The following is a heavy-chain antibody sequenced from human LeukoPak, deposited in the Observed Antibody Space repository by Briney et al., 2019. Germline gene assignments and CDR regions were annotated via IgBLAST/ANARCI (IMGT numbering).Heavy chain of an antibody. CDR2: IRYDGSNK. J-gene: IGHJ4*02. Sequence: GGSLRLSCAASGFTFSSYGMHWVRQAPGKGLEWVAFIRYDGSNKYYGDSVKGRFTISRDNSKNTLYLQMNSLRVEDTAVYYCAKDYYGSSGVDYWGQGTLVTVSS. V-gene: IGHV3-30*02. D-gene: IGHD3-22*01. CDR1: GFTFSSYG. CDR3: AKDYYGSSGVDY.